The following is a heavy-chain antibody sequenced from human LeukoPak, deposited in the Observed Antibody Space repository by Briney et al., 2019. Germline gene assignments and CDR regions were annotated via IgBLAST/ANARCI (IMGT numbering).Heavy chain of an antibody. Sequence: PSETLSLTCAVYVDSFRGYYWSWIRQPPGKGREWIGEINHSGSTNYNPSLTSRVTISVDTSKNQFSLKLSSVTAAATAVYYCARVTHIVVVTAIASKAFDIWGQGTMVTVSS. CDR3: ARVTHIVVVTAIASKAFDI. CDR2: INHSGST. CDR1: VDSFRGYY. J-gene: IGHJ3*02. V-gene: IGHV4-34*01. D-gene: IGHD2-21*02.